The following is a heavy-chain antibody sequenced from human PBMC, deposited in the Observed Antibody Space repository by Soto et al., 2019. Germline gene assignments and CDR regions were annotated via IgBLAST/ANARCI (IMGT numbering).Heavy chain of an antibody. CDR1: GGSISSGDYY. CDR2: IYYSGST. J-gene: IGHJ6*02. CDR3: ARVRPSGYYYYGMDV. D-gene: IGHD3-22*01. Sequence: PSETLSLTCTVSGGSISSGDYYWSWIRQPPGKGLEWIGYIYYSGSTYYNPSLKSRVTISVDTSKNQFSLKLSSVTAADTAVYYCARVRPSGYYYYGMDVWGQGTTVTVYS. V-gene: IGHV4-30-4*01.